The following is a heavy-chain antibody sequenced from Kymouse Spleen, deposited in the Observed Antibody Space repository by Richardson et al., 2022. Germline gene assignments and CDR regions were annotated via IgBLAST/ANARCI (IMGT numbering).Heavy chain of an antibody. CDR2: INSDGSST. D-gene: IGHD3-9*01. CDR1: GFTFSSYW. V-gene: IGHV3-74*01. J-gene: IGHJ3*02. Sequence: EVQLVESGGGLVQPGGSLRLSCAASGFTFSSYWMHWVRQAPGKGLVWVSRINSDGSSTSYADSVKGRFTISRDNAKNTLYLQMNSLRAEDTAVYYCAMYYDILTGYSLGAFDIWGQGTMVTVSS. CDR3: AMYYDILTGYSLGAFDI.